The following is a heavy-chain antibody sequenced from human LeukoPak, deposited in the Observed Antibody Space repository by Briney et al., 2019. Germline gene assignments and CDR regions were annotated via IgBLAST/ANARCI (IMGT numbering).Heavy chain of an antibody. CDR3: ARDHRMDTAMVKGAGAFDI. D-gene: IGHD5-18*01. CDR2: ISGSGGST. J-gene: IGHJ3*02. Sequence: GGSLRLSCAASGFTFSSYAMSWVRQAPGKGLEWVSAISGSGGSTYYADSVKGRFTISRDNSKNTLYLQMNSLRAEDTAVYYCARDHRMDTAMVKGAGAFDIWGQGTMVTVSS. CDR1: GFTFSSYA. V-gene: IGHV3-23*01.